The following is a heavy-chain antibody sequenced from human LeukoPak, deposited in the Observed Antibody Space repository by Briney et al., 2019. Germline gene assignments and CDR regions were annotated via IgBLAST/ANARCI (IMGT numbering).Heavy chain of an antibody. D-gene: IGHD3-3*01. CDR1: GFTFSSYG. V-gene: IGHV3-33*06. CDR3: AKVPLPYYDFWSGHRAWFDP. CDR2: IWYDGSNK. Sequence: GGSLRLSCAASGFTFSSYGMHWVRQAPGKGLEWVAVIWYDGSNKYYADSVKGRFTFSGDNSKNTLYLQVNSLRAEDTAVYYCAKVPLPYYDFWSGHRAWFDPWGQGTLVTVSS. J-gene: IGHJ5*02.